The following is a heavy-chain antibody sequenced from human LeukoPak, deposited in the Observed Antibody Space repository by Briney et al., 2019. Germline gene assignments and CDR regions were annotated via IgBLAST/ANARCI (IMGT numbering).Heavy chain of an antibody. J-gene: IGHJ6*03. V-gene: IGHV4-59*01. CDR2: IFHSGTT. CDR3: ARGGYYYLDV. Sequence: SETLSLTCTMSGGSISPYYWSWIRQPPAQGLEWIAYIFHSGTTKYNPSLKSRVAISLDTPKSQFSLKLHSVTAADTAVYYCARGGYYYLDVWGGGTTVTVSS. CDR1: GGSISPYY.